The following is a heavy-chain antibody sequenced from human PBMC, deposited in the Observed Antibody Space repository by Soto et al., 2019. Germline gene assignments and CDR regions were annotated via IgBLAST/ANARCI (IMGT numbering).Heavy chain of an antibody. CDR2: IDPSGGDT. V-gene: IGHV1-46*02. CDR3: AKRRGVGLTRSSFDY. D-gene: IGHD1-26*01. J-gene: IGHJ4*02. CDR1: GYTFNRHY. Sequence: QVQLVQSGAEVRKPGASVKVSCKASGYTFNRHYIQWVRQAPGQGLEWMGMIDPSGGDTNYGKKFKGRVTLTSDTSTSTVYMELGSLRSEDTAVYYCAKRRGVGLTRSSFDYWGPGTLVIVSS.